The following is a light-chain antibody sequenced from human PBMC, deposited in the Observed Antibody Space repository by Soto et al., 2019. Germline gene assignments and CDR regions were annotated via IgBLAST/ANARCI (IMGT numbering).Light chain of an antibody. CDR1: SSDIGTYNS. CDR3: RSSTGSNNFVI. Sequence: QSALTQPPSASGSPGQSVTISCTGTSSDIGTYNSVSWYQQHPGKVPKLIIYAVNKRPSGVPDRFSGSKSGNTASLTVSGLQAEDEGDYYCRSSTGSNNFVIFGGGTKLTVL. CDR2: AVN. J-gene: IGLJ2*01. V-gene: IGLV2-8*01.